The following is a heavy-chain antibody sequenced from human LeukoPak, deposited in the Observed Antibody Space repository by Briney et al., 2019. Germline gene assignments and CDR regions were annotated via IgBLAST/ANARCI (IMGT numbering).Heavy chain of an antibody. D-gene: IGHD6-19*01. Sequence: PSETLSLTCTVSGGSIRSYYWSWIRQPPGKGLEWIGYIYNSGTTNYNPSLKSRVTISIDTSENQFSLTLSSVTAADTAVYYCAKGPIAVAGTGAFDIWGQGTVVTVSS. CDR1: GGSIRSYY. CDR2: IYNSGTT. CDR3: AKGPIAVAGTGAFDI. J-gene: IGHJ3*02. V-gene: IGHV4-59*01.